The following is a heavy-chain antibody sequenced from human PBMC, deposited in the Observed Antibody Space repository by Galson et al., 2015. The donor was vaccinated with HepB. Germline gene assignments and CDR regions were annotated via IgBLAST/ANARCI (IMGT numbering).Heavy chain of an antibody. CDR3: ARVLGGDIRGYFDQ. D-gene: IGHD3-16*01. CDR1: GLTFSSYG. CDR2: IWYDGSNK. J-gene: IGHJ4*02. V-gene: IGHV3-33*01. Sequence: SLRLSCAASGLTFSSYGMHWVRQTPGKGLEWVAAIWYDGSNKYYADSVKGRFTISRDNSKNTLYLQMNSLRAEDTALYYCARVLGGDIRGYFDQWGQGTLVTVSS.